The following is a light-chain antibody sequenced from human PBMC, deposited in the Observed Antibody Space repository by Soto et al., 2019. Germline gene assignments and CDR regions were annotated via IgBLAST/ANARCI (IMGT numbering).Light chain of an antibody. CDR1: NIGSKG. Sequence: SYELAQPPSVSVAPGRTATITCGGNNIGSKGVHWYHQKPGQAPVLVVYDDDDRPSGIPERISGSNSGNTATLTISRVEAGDEADYYCQVWDSSSDHYVFGTGTKVTVL. CDR2: DDD. CDR3: QVWDSSSDHYV. J-gene: IGLJ1*01. V-gene: IGLV3-21*02.